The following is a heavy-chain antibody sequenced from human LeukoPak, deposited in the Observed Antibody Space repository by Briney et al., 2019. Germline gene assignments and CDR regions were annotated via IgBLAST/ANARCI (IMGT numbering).Heavy chain of an antibody. CDR2: IYYSGST. D-gene: IGHD6-13*01. J-gene: IGHJ4*02. CDR1: GGSFSGYY. CDR3: ARSGIAAAGTAFDY. Sequence: SETLSLTCAVYGGSFSGYYWSWIRQPPGKGLEWIAYIYYSGSTNYNPSLKSRITISVDTSKNQFSLKLSSVTAADTAVYYCARSGIAAAGTAFDYWGQGTLVTVSS. V-gene: IGHV4-59*01.